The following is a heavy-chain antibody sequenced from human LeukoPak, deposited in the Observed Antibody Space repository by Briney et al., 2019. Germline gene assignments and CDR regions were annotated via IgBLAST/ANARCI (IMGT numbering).Heavy chain of an antibody. CDR3: ARHTSGDYDILTGPDY. Sequence: GGSLRLSCAASGYSFTSYWIGWVRQMPGKGLEWMGIIYPGDSDTRYSPSFQGQVTISADKSISTAYLQWSSLKASDTAMYYCARHTSGDYDILTGPDYWGQGTLVSVSS. CDR2: IYPGDSDT. D-gene: IGHD3-9*01. J-gene: IGHJ4*02. CDR1: GYSFTSYW. V-gene: IGHV5-51*01.